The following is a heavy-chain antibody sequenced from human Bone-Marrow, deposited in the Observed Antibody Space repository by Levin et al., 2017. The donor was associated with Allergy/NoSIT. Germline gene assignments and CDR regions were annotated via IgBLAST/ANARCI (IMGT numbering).Heavy chain of an antibody. CDR1: GYIFTGRY. Sequence: AASVKVSCKASGYIFTGRYIHWVRQAPGQGLEWMGWIDGNSGGTKYAQNFQGRITMTRDTSISTAYMELSSLRSDDTAVYYCARDYWSDNYWGQGTLVIVSS. CDR2: IDGNSGGT. D-gene: IGHD1-1*01. J-gene: IGHJ4*02. CDR3: ARDYWSDNY. V-gene: IGHV1-2*02.